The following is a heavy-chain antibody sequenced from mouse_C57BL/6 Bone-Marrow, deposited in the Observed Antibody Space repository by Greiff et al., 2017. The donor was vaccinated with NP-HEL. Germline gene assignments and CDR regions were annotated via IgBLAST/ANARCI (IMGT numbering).Heavy chain of an antibody. CDR1: GYAFSSYW. Sequence: VQLQQSGAELVKPGASVKISCKASGYAFSSYWMNWVKQRPGKGLEWIGQIYPGGGGTNYNGKFKGKATLTADKSSSTAYMQLSSLTSEDSAVYFGAGGVGGWLPPWLAYWGQGTLVTGSA. D-gene: IGHD2-3*01. J-gene: IGHJ3*01. V-gene: IGHV1-80*01. CDR2: IYPGGGGT. CDR3: AGGVGGWLPPWLAY.